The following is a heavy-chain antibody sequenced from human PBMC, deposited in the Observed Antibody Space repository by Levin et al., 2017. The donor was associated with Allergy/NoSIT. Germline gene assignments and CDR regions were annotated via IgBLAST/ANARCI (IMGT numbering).Heavy chain of an antibody. J-gene: IGHJ5*02. D-gene: IGHD3-10*01. Sequence: ASVKVSCKVSGYTLTELSMHWVRQAPGKGLEWMGGFDPENGETVYAQKFRGRVTMTEDTSTDIAYMELSSLTSEDTAVYFCAIDSRVRGFIRVAGSGFFDPWGQGTLVTVSS. CDR2: FDPENGET. V-gene: IGHV1-24*01. CDR3: AIDSRVRGFIRVAGSGFFDP. CDR1: GYTLTELS.